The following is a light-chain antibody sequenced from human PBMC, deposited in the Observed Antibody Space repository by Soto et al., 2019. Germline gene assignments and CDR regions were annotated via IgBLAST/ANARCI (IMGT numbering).Light chain of an antibody. CDR2: DVS. J-gene: IGLJ1*01. Sequence: QSVLTQPASVSGSPGQSITISCTGTSSDIGAYNYVSWYQQHPGKAPKLMIHDVSNRPSGVSSRFSGSKSGNTASLSISVLQAEDEADYYCSSYTSSSTVLYVFGTGTRSPS. CDR1: SSDIGAYNY. CDR3: SSYTSSSTVLYV. V-gene: IGLV2-14*01.